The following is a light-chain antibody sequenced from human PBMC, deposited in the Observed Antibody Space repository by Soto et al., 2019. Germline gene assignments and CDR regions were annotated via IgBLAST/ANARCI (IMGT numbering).Light chain of an antibody. J-gene: IGLJ1*01. Sequence: QSVLPQPASVSGSPLQSITISCTGTRSDVGGYNYVSWYQQHPGKAPKLMIYDVSNRPSGVSNRFSGSKSGNTASLTISGLQAEDEADYNCSSYTGSSTNYVFGAGNKVTAL. V-gene: IGLV2-14*01. CDR3: SSYTGSSTNYV. CDR1: RSDVGGYNY. CDR2: DVS.